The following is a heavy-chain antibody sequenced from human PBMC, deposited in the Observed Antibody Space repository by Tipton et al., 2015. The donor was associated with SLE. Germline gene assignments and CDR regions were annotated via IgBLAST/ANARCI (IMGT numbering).Heavy chain of an antibody. D-gene: IGHD2-2*01. CDR1: GVSISNTNYY. CDR3: ARHIVVVPASMPGWFDP. CDR2: IYYNGAT. Sequence: TLSLTCTVSGVSISNTNYYWGWLRQPPGKGPEWIGSIYYNGATYYNPSLKGRVTISVDTSENQFSLKLSSVTAADTALYYCARHIVVVPASMPGWFDPWGQGTLVTVSS. V-gene: IGHV4-39*01. J-gene: IGHJ5*02.